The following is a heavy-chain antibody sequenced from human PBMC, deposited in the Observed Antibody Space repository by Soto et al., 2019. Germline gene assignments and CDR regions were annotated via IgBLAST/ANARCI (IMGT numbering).Heavy chain of an antibody. CDR3: TRVSSGWYYWFDP. CDR1: GYTFTSYG. J-gene: IGHJ5*02. CDR2: ISTNNGNT. Sequence: QVQLVQSGAEVKKPGASVKVSCKASGYTFTSYGISWVRQAPGQGLEWMGWISTNNGNTNYAQKLQGRVTMTTDTTTSTACRERRSLRSDDTAVYYCTRVSSGWYYWFDPWGQGTLVTVSS. D-gene: IGHD6-19*01. V-gene: IGHV1-18*01.